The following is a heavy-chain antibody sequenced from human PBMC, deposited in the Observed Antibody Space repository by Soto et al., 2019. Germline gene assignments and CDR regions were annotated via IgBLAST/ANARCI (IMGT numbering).Heavy chain of an antibody. D-gene: IGHD5-12*01. CDR1: GGSISSYY. Sequence: ETLSLTCTVSGGSISSYYWSWIRQPPGKGLEWIGYIYYSGSINYNPSLKSRVTISVDTSKNQFSLKLSSVTAADTAVYYCARENIVATIFDYWGQGTLVTVSS. CDR3: ARENIVATIFDY. CDR2: IYYSGSI. V-gene: IGHV4-59*01. J-gene: IGHJ4*02.